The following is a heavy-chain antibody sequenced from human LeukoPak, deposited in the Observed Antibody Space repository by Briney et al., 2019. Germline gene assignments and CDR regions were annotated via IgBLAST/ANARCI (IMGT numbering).Heavy chain of an antibody. Sequence: GGSLRLSCTASGFTFGDYAMSWFRQAPGKGLEWVGFIRSKAYGGTTEYAASVKGSFTISRDDSKSIAYLQMNSLKTEDTAVYYCTRVGVLLWFGEYRGADYWGQGTLVTVSS. CDR1: GFTFGDYA. V-gene: IGHV3-49*03. CDR3: TRVGVLLWFGEYRGADY. D-gene: IGHD3-10*01. CDR2: IRSKAYGGTT. J-gene: IGHJ4*02.